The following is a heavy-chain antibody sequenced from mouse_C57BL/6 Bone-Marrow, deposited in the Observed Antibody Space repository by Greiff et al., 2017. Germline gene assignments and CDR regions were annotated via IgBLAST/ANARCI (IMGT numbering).Heavy chain of an antibody. J-gene: IGHJ4*01. CDR2: INPYNGGT. D-gene: IGHD1-1*01. CDR3: AAPGGDYFDY. CDR1: GYTFTDYY. Sequence: VQLQQSGPVLVKPGASVKMSCKASGYTFTDYYMNWVKQSHGKSLEWIGVINPYNGGTSYNQKFKGKATLTVDKSSSTAYMELNSLTSEDSAVYYCAAPGGDYFDYWGQGTSVTVSS. V-gene: IGHV1-19*01.